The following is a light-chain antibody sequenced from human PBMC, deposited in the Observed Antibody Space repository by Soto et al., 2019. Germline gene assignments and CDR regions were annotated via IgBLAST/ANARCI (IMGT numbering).Light chain of an antibody. CDR3: AAWDDTLRARV. Sequence: QSVLTQPPSASWTPGQRVTISCSGSNSNIGRNTVSWYQQVPGTAPKSLIYSDDQRPSGVPDRISGSRSGTSASLAISGLQSGDEAEYYCAAWDDTLRARVFGGGTQLTVL. J-gene: IGLJ2*01. CDR1: NSNIGRNT. V-gene: IGLV1-44*01. CDR2: SDD.